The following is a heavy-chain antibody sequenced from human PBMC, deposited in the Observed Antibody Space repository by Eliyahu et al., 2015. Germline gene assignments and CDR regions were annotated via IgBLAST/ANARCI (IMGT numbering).Heavy chain of an antibody. J-gene: IGHJ5*02. Sequence: QLQLQESGPGLVKPSETLSLTCTVSGGSISSSSYYWGWIRQPPGKGLEWIGSIYYSGSTYYNPSLKSRVTISVDTSKNQFSLKLSSVTAADTAVYYCARHQGYSYGSLLWSLNWFDPWGQGTLVTVSS. CDR1: GGSISSSSYY. D-gene: IGHD5-18*01. V-gene: IGHV4-39*01. CDR3: ARHQGYSYGSLLWSLNWFDP. CDR2: IYYSGST.